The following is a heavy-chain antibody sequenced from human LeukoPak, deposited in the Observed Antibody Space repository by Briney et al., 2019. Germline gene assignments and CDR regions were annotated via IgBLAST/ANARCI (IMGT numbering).Heavy chain of an antibody. V-gene: IGHV4-34*01. J-gene: IGHJ6*03. CDR1: GVSFSGYY. CDR2: INHSGST. CDR3: ARGPYSSGWQTSYYYYMDV. D-gene: IGHD6-19*01. Sequence: PSETLSLTCAVYGVSFSGYYWSWIRQPPGKGLEGIGEINHSGSTNYNPSLKSRVTISVDTSKNQFSLKLSSVTAADTAVYYCARGPYSSGWQTSYYYYMDVWGKGTTVTISS.